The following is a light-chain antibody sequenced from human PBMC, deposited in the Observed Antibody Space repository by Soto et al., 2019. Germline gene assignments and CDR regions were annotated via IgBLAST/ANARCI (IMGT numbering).Light chain of an antibody. CDR2: GAS. CDR1: QSVSSD. Sequence: EIVMTQSPSTLSVSPGERATLSCRASQSVSSDLAWYHQKPGQAPRLLIYGASTRATGIPARFSGSGSGTEFTLTINSLQSEDFALYYCQQYNNWPRTFGQGTKVDIK. V-gene: IGKV3-15*01. CDR3: QQYNNWPRT. J-gene: IGKJ1*01.